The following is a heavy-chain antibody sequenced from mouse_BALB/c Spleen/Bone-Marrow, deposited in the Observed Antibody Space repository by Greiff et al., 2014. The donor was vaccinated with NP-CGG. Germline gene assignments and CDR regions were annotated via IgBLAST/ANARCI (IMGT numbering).Heavy chain of an antibody. J-gene: IGHJ4*01. CDR2: IDPANGNT. D-gene: IGHD2-3*01. Sequence: EVQLQQSGAELVKPGASVKLSCTASGFNIKDTYMHWVKQRPEQGLEWIGRIDPANGNTKYDPKFQGKATMTADTSSNTAYLQLSSLTSEDTAVYYCARGGRWSYAMDYWGQGTSVTVSS. CDR3: ARGGRWSYAMDY. V-gene: IGHV14-3*02. CDR1: GFNIKDTY.